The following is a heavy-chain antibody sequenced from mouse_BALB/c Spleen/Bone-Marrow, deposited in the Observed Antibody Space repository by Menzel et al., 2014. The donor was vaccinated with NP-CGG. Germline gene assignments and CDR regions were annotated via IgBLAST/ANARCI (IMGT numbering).Heavy chain of an antibody. CDR1: GYSFTSYW. CDR3: TRRWLLHGFYAMDY. J-gene: IGHJ4*01. V-gene: IGHV1-5*01. Sequence: VQLQQSGTVLARPGASVKRSCKASGYSFTSYWMHWVKQRPGQGLEWIGAIYPGNSDTSYNQKFKGKAKLTAVTSASTAYMELSSLTNEDSAVYYCTRRWLLHGFYAMDYWGQGTSVTVSS. D-gene: IGHD2-3*01. CDR2: IYPGNSDT.